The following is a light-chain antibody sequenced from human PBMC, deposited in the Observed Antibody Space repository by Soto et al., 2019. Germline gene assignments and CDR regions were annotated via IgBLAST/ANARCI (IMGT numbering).Light chain of an antibody. CDR1: QSLLHSNGNIY. V-gene: IGKV2-28*01. CDR2: LAF. J-gene: IGKJ1*01. Sequence: DIVMTQSPLSLPVTPGEPASISCRSSQSLLHSNGNIYLDWYLQRPGQSPQLLTYLAFNRASGVPDRFSASGSGTDFTLKISRVEAEDVGVYYCMQALQTPTFGQGTKVEIK. CDR3: MQALQTPT.